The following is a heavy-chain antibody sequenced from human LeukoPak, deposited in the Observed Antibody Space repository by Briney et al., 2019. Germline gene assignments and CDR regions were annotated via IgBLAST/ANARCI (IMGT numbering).Heavy chain of an antibody. CDR1: GFTFSSYA. CDR2: ISGSGGST. J-gene: IGHJ4*02. V-gene: IGHV3-23*01. CDR3: ARDYVWQQLVNYFDY. Sequence: GGSLRLSCAASGFTFSSYAMSWVRQAPGKGLEWVSAISGSGGSTYYADSVKGRFTISRDNSKNTLYLQMNSLRAEDTAVYYCARDYVWQQLVNYFDYWGQGTLVTVSS. D-gene: IGHD6-13*01.